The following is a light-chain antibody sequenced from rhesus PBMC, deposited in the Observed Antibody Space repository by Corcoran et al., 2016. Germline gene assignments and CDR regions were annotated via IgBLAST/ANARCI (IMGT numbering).Light chain of an antibody. CDR3: QQSSNLFT. Sequence: ETVVTQSPATLSLSPGERANLSCRASQSVGSYLAWYQQKPGQAPRLLIYGATSRANAIPDRFSGSGSGTDFTLTISSLEPEDVGVYYCQQSSNLFTFGPGTKLDIK. J-gene: IGKJ3*01. V-gene: IGKV3-24*04. CDR1: QSVGSY. CDR2: GAT.